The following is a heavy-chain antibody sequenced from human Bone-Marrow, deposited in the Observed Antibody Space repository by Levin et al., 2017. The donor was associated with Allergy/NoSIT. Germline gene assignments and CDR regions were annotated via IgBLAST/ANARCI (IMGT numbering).Heavy chain of an antibody. CDR3: ATSGAVTGQFDY. D-gene: IGHD6-19*01. CDR2: IYYTGSA. J-gene: IGHJ4*02. V-gene: IGHV4-31*03. CDR1: GTSMNSGGNY. Sequence: SETLSLICNVSGTSMNSGGNYWSWIRQHPGKGLEWIAYIYYTGSAGYNPSLKSRVSISVDTSKNQFSLKLTSVTAADTAVYFCATSGAVTGQFDYWGQGTLVTVSS.